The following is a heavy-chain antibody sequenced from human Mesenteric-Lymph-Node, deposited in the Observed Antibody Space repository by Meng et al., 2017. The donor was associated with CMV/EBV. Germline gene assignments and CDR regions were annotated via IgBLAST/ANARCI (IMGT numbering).Heavy chain of an antibody. CDR3: AKDPHPYYNILTGYYPAYFHH. V-gene: IGHV3-30*02. D-gene: IGHD3-9*01. J-gene: IGHJ1*01. CDR1: KFTFSSYG. CDR2: IRHDGSNT. Sequence: GGSLRLSCAASKFTFSSYGMNWVRQAPGEGLEWVAFIRHDGSNTVYAESVKGRFIISRDNSKSTLYLQMNSLRAEDTAVYYCAKDPHPYYNILTGYYPAYFHHWGQGTLVTVSS.